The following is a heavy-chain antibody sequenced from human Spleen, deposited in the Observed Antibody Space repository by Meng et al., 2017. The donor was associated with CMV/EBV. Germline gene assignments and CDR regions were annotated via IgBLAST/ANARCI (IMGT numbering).Heavy chain of an antibody. CDR1: GFTFSTYA. J-gene: IGHJ6*02. V-gene: IGHV3-23*01. D-gene: IGHD2-2*01. CDR2: ISGSNGGGST. Sequence: GGSLRLSCAASGFTFSTYAMNWVRQAPGKGLEWVSGISGSNGGGSTYYADSVKGRFTISRDNARNTLYLQIKSLRAEDTAVYYCARDSPYCSSTSCAYYYGMDVWGQGTTVTVSS. CDR3: ARDSPYCSSTSCAYYYGMDV.